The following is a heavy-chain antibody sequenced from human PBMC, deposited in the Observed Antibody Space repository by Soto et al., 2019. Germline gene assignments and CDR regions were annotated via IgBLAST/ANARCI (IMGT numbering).Heavy chain of an antibody. D-gene: IGHD6-13*01. J-gene: IGHJ4*02. V-gene: IGHV3-30-3*01. CDR2: ISYDGSNK. Sequence: QVQLVESGGGVVQPGRSLRLSCAASGFTFSSYAMHWVRQAPGKGLEWVAVISYDGSNKYYADSVKGRFTISRDNSKNTLYLQMNSLRAEDTAVYYCARDLRSSSWSFDYWVQGTLVTVSS. CDR3: ARDLRSSSWSFDY. CDR1: GFTFSSYA.